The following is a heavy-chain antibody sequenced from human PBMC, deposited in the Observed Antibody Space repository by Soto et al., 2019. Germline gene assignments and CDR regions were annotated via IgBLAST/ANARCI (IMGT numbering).Heavy chain of an antibody. Sequence: RASVKVSCKASGYTFTGYYMHWVRQAPGQGLEWMGWINPNSGGRNYAQKFQGRVTMTRDTSISTAYMELSRLRSDDTAVYYCARYRKEYCGGHCYNRYFDLSGRGTLVTVSS. CDR1: GYTFTGYY. D-gene: IGHD2-21*02. V-gene: IGHV1-2*02. CDR3: ARYRKEYCGGHCYNRYFDL. CDR2: INPNSGGR. J-gene: IGHJ2*01.